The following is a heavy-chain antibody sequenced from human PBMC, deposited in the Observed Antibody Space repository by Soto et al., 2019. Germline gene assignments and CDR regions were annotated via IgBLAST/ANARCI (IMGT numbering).Heavy chain of an antibody. CDR1: GYTFSTYA. CDR3: ARGKGMEENYYYYGMDI. V-gene: IGHV1-3*01. D-gene: IGHD1-1*01. Sequence: ASVKVSCKASGYTFSTYAMHWVRQAPGQSLEWMGWINGGTGQTRYSQRFQDRVTITRDTSAKTTYMDLTSLRSEDTAVYYCARGKGMEENYYYYGMDIWGQGATVTVSS. J-gene: IGHJ6*02. CDR2: INGGTGQT.